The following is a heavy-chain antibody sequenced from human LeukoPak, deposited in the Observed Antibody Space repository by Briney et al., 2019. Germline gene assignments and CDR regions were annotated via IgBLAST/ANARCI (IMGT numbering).Heavy chain of an antibody. D-gene: IGHD2-2*01. CDR3: ARYCSSTSCPDRAFDI. J-gene: IGHJ3*02. CDR1: GYTVTGYY. CDR2: INPNSGGT. Sequence: GASVNVSCKASGYTVTGYYMHWVRQAPGQGLEWMGWINPNSGGTNYAQKFQGRVTMTRDTSISTAYMELSRLRSDDTAVYYCARYCSSTSCPDRAFDIWGQGTMVTVSS. V-gene: IGHV1-2*02.